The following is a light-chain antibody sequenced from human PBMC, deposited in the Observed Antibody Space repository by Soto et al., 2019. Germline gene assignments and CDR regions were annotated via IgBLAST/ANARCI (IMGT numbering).Light chain of an antibody. CDR2: EVS. Sequence: QSALTQPASVSGSPGQSITISCTGTSSDVGGYNYVSWYQQHPGKAPKLMIYEVSNRPSGVSNRFSGSKSGNTASLTISGLQAEDEADYYCSSYTSTSSSTFCVFGTGTKLTVL. V-gene: IGLV2-14*01. J-gene: IGLJ1*01. CDR1: SSDVGGYNY. CDR3: SSYTSTSSSTFCV.